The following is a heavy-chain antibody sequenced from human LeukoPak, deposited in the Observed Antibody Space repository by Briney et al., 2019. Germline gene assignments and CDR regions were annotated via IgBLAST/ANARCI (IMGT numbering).Heavy chain of an antibody. CDR2: MNPNSGDT. V-gene: IGHV1-8*01. CDR3: ARAGGDYGDYYHYYYYMDV. J-gene: IGHJ6*03. CDR1: GYTLTSHD. Sequence: ASVKVSCKPSGYTLTSHDINWVRQATGQGLEWMGWMNPNSGDTGYAQKFQGRVTMTRDTSINTAYMELSSLTSEDTAVYYRARAGGDYGDYYHYYYYMDVWGSGTTVTVSS. D-gene: IGHD4-17*01.